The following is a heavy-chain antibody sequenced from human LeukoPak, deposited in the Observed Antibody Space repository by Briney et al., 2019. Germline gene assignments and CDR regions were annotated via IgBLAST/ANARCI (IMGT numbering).Heavy chain of an antibody. J-gene: IGHJ4*02. CDR1: GGSISSGGYS. Sequence: SETLSLTCAVSGGSISSGGYSWSWIRQPPGKGLEWIVYIYHSGRTYYNPSLKSRVTISVDRSKNQFSLKLSSVTAADTAVYYCASTRGYSYGKHGPFDYWGQGTLVTVSS. CDR3: ASTRGYSYGKHGPFDY. D-gene: IGHD5-18*01. CDR2: IYHSGRT. V-gene: IGHV4-30-2*01.